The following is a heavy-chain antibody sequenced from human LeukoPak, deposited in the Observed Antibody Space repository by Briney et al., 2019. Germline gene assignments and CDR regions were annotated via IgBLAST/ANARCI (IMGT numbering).Heavy chain of an antibody. CDR2: IIPIFGTA. CDR1: GGTFSSYA. CDR3: ARGYQLLFPNRGPYFDY. Sequence: ASVKVSCKASGGTFSSYAISWVRQAPGQGLEWMGGIIPIFGTANYAQKFQGRVTITADESTSTAYMELSSLRSEDTAVYYCARGYQLLFPNRGPYFDYWGQGTLVTVSS. V-gene: IGHV1-69*13. D-gene: IGHD2-2*01. J-gene: IGHJ4*02.